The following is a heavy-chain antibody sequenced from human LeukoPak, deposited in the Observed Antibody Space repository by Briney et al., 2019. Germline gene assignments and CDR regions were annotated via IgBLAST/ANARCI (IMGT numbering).Heavy chain of an antibody. Sequence: GGSLRLSCAASGLTFDDYAMHWVRQAPGKGLEWVSGISWNSGSIGYADSVKGRFTISRDNAKNSLYLQMNSLRADDMALYYCAKGYCSSTSCYPFDYWGQGTLVTVSS. CDR3: AKGYCSSTSCYPFDY. CDR1: GLTFDDYA. CDR2: ISWNSGSI. J-gene: IGHJ4*02. V-gene: IGHV3-9*03. D-gene: IGHD2-2*01.